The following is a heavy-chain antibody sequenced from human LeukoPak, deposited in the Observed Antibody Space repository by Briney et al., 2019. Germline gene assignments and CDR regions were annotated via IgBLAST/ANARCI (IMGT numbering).Heavy chain of an antibody. V-gene: IGHV4-59*01. CDR1: GDSISSYY. Sequence: PSETLSLTCTVSGDSISSYYWSWIRQPPGKGLEWIGFVHYSGSTHYNPSLKSRVTISVDTSKNQVSLKLTSVTAADTAVYYCARTEESGYNYGYFGYYYYMDVWGKGTTVTVSS. CDR3: ARTEESGYNYGYFGYYYYMDV. J-gene: IGHJ6*03. CDR2: VHYSGST. D-gene: IGHD5-18*01.